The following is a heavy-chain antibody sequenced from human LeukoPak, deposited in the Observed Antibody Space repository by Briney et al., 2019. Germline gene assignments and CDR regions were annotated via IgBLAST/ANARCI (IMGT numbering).Heavy chain of an antibody. J-gene: IGHJ4*02. CDR2: ISYDGSNK. Sequence: PGGSLRLSCAASGFSFSSYSMNWVRQAPGKGLEWVAVISYDGSNKYYADSVKGRFTISRDNSKNTLYLQMNSLRAEDTAVYFCGKSGSSGILDYWGQGTLVTVSS. CDR1: GFSFSSYS. D-gene: IGHD3-22*01. V-gene: IGHV3-30*18. CDR3: GKSGSSGILDY.